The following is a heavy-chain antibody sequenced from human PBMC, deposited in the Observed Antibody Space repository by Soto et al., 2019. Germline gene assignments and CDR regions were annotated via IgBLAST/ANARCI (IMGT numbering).Heavy chain of an antibody. CDR2: ITWDGINI. D-gene: IGHD3-3*01. Sequence: PGGSLRLSCTASGFTFGDYTMHWVRQAPGKGLEWASLITWDGINIEYADSVRGRFTISRDNSKNSLYLQMNGLRAEDTAVYYCARAVTIFGVVTTPEAYYYYGMDVWGQGTTVTVSS. J-gene: IGHJ6*02. CDR1: GFTFGDYT. V-gene: IGHV3-43*01. CDR3: ARAVTIFGVVTTPEAYYYYGMDV.